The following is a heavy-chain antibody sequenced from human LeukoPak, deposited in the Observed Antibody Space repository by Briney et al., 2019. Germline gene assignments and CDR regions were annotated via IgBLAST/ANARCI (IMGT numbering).Heavy chain of an antibody. CDR1: GGSFSGYY. J-gene: IGHJ6*03. D-gene: IGHD6-13*01. CDR2: IYYSGST. CDR3: ARAMGDGSSWQYYYYYYMDV. V-gene: IGHV4-59*01. Sequence: KPSETLSLTCAVYGGSFSGYYWSWIRQPPGKGLEWIGYIYYSGSTNYNPSLKSRVTISVDTSKNQFSLKLSSVTAADTAVYYCARAMGDGSSWQYYYYYYMDVWGKGTTVTVSS.